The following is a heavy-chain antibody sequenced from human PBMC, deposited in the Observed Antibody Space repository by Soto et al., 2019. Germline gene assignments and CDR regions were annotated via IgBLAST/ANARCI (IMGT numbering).Heavy chain of an antibody. V-gene: IGHV3-23*01. J-gene: IGHJ5*02. CDR2: ISGSGGST. D-gene: IGHD3-22*01. CDR1: GFTFSSYA. Sequence: GGSLRLSCAASGFTFSSYAMSWVRQAPGKGLEWVSAISGSGGSTYYADSVKGRFTISRDNSKDTLYLQMNSLRAEDTAVYYCAKDPDSSGYYYHWGQGTLVTVS. CDR3: AKDPDSSGYYYH.